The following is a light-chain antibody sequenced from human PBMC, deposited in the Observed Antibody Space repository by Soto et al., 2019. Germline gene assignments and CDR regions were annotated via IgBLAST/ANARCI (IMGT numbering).Light chain of an antibody. J-gene: IGLJ2*01. CDR3: SSSAASNNLGV. CDR2: EVS. V-gene: IGLV2-8*01. CDR1: SSDVGGYNY. Sequence: QLVLTQPPSASGSPGQSVTISCIGTSSDVGGYNYVSWYQQHPGKAPKLMIYEVSKRPSGVPDRFSGSKSGNTASLTVSGLQAEDEADYYCSSSAASNNLGVFGGGTKLTVL.